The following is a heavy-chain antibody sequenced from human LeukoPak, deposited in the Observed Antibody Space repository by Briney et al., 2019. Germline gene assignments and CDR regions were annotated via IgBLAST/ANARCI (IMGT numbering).Heavy chain of an antibody. CDR1: GGSVSDYY. V-gene: IGHV4-59*08. CDR3: ARHHRDPTVTTSRNWFDP. J-gene: IGHJ5*02. D-gene: IGHD4-17*01. CDR2: IYYTGST. Sequence: TSETLSLTCTISGGSVSDYYWSWIRQSPGKGLEWIGYIYYTGSTTYNPSLKSRVTISADTSKNQFSLKLSSVTAADTAVYYCARHHRDPTVTTSRNWFDPWGQGTLVTVSS.